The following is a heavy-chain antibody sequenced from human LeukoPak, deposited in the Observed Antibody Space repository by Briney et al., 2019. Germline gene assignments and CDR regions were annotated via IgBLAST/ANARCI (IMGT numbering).Heavy chain of an antibody. CDR2: IYYSGST. CDR3: ARAAPPYYYYYMDV. CDR1: GGSISSYY. J-gene: IGHJ6*03. D-gene: IGHD6-6*01. Sequence: PSETLSLTCTVSGGSISSYYWSWTRQPPGKGLEWIGYIYYSGSTNYNPSLKSRVTISVDTSKNQFSLKLSSVTAADTAVYYCARAAPPYYYYYMDVWGKGTTVTISS. V-gene: IGHV4-59*01.